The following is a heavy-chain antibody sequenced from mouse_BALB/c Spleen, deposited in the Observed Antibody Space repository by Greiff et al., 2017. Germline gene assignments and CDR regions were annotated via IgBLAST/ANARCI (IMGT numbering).Heavy chain of an antibody. V-gene: IGHV2-9-2*01. CDR3: VRLWRDYAMDY. CDR2: IWTGGGT. CDR1: GFSLTSYD. D-gene: IGHD1-1*02. Sequence: VQLQQSGPGLVAPSQSLSITCTVSGFSLTSYDISWIRQPPGKGLEWLGVIWTGGGTNYNSAFMSRLSISKDNSKSQVFLKMNSLQTDDTAIYYCVRLWRDYAMDYWGQGTSVTVSS. J-gene: IGHJ4*01.